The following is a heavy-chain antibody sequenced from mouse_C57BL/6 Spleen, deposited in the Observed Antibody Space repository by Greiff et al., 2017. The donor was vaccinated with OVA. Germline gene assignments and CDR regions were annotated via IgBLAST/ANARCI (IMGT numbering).Heavy chain of an antibody. D-gene: IGHD2-3*01. CDR1: GYTFTDYY. Sequence: LQESGAELVRPGASVKLSCKASGYTFTDYYINWVKQRPGQGLEWIARIYPGSGNTYYNEKFKGKATLTAEKSSSTAYMQLSSLTSEDSAVYFCARSGGYYYFDYWGQGTTLTVSS. V-gene: IGHV1-76*01. CDR2: IYPGSGNT. J-gene: IGHJ2*01. CDR3: ARSGGYYYFDY.